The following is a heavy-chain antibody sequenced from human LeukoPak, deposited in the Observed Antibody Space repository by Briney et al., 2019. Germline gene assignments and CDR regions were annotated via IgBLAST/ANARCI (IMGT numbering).Heavy chain of an antibody. V-gene: IGHV4-34*01. Sequence: SETLSLTCAVYGGSFSGYYWSWIRQPPGKGLEWIGEINHSGSTNYNPSLKSRVTISVDTSKSQFSLKLSSVTAADTAVYYCARRSSGYYGKYDYWGQGTLVTVSS. CDR2: INHSGST. CDR3: ARRSSGYYGKYDY. CDR1: GGSFSGYY. D-gene: IGHD3-22*01. J-gene: IGHJ4*02.